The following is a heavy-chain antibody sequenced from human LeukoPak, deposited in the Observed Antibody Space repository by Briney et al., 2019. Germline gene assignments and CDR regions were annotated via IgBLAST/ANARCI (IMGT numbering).Heavy chain of an antibody. J-gene: IGHJ5*02. V-gene: IGHV5-51*01. CDR3: ARRLGYCSGGSCYVWFDP. CDR2: IYPGDSDT. Sequence: GESLKISCKGSGYSFTSYWIGWVRQMPGKGLEWMGIIYPGDSDTRYSPSFQGQVTISADKSISTAYLQWSSLKASGTAMYYCARRLGYCSGGSCYVWFDPWGQGTLVTVSS. D-gene: IGHD2-15*01. CDR1: GYSFTSYW.